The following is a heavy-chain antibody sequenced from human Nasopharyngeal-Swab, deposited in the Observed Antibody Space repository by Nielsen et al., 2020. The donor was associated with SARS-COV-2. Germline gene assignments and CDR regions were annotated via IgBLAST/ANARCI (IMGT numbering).Heavy chain of an antibody. D-gene: IGHD1-7*01. V-gene: IGHV5-51*01. CDR1: GYSFSSYW. CDR3: ATACNGNYYWDY. Sequence: GESLKISCKGSGYSFSSYWIGCVRQMPGKGLEWMGIMYPRDSDTRYSPSFQGQVTISADKSISTAYLQWSSLKASDTAMYYCATACNGNYYWDYWGQGTLVTVSS. CDR2: MYPRDSDT. J-gene: IGHJ4*02.